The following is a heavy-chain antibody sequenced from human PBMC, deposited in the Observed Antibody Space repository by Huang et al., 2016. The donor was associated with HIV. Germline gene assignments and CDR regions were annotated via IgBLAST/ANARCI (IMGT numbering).Heavy chain of an antibody. V-gene: IGHV4-39*01. D-gene: IGHD6-13*01. CDR1: GDFISSTNYY. CDR3: ASQHIGAAATWF. CDR2: VYQMGST. J-gene: IGHJ4*02. Sequence: QLQLQESGPGQVKPSETLSLTCTVSGDFISSTNYYWGWIRQSPGMGLGWVGSVYQMGSTNYNPNLKSRVTLYVDTSRNQFSLRLNSVTAADTAVYYCASQHIGAAATWFWGRGTQVAVSS.